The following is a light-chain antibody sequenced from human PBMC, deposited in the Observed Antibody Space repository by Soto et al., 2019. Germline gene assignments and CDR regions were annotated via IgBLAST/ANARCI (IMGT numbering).Light chain of an antibody. J-gene: IGLJ3*02. CDR3: VLYMGSGTWV. Sequence: QTVVTQEPSFSVSPGGTATLTCGLSSGSVSTSHYPSWYHQTPGQAPRTLIYSTNTRSSGVPDRFSGSILGNKAALTITGAQADDESDYYCVLYMGSGTWVFGGGTKLTVL. V-gene: IGLV8-61*01. CDR2: STN. CDR1: SGSVSTSHY.